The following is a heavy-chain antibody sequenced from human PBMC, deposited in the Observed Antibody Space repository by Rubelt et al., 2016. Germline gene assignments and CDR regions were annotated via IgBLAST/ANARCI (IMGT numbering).Heavy chain of an antibody. CDR2: ISGSGGST. CDR3: AKAVSLIPDNNGYPTF. D-gene: IGHD3-22*01. J-gene: IGHJ4*02. CDR1: GFTFSSYA. Sequence: EVQLLESGGGLVQPGGSLRLSCAASGFTFSSYAMSWVRQAPGKGLEWVSLISGSGGSTYYGDSVKGRFTISREKSKRTLYLQMDGLRAEDTSIYYCAKAVSLIPDNNGYPTFWGQGTLVTVSS. V-gene: IGHV3-23*01.